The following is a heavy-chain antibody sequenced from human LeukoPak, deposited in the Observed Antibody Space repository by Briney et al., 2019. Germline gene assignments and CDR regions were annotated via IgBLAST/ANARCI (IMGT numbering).Heavy chain of an antibody. V-gene: IGHV3-21*01. Sequence: GGSLRLSCAASGFTFSAYSINWVRQAPGKGLEWVSPIDSSSGYIYYADSVKGRFTISRDNAKNSLYLQMNSLRAEDTAVYYCARDPWGSSSYWGQGILVTVSS. CDR2: IDSSSGYI. CDR3: ARDPWGSSSY. J-gene: IGHJ4*02. CDR1: GFTFSAYS. D-gene: IGHD6-6*01.